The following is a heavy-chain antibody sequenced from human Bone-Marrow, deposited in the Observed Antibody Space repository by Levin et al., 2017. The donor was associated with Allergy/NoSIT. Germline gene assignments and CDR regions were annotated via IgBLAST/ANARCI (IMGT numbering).Heavy chain of an antibody. CDR2: INWKSDHI. D-gene: IGHD2-15*01. J-gene: IGHJ4*02. Sequence: GGSLRLSCAASGFAFDDYAMHWVRQAPGKGLEWVSGINWKSDHIGYADSVKGRFTVSRDNAKNSLYLQMNSLRAEDTALYYCAKEGGSGLYYFDYWGQGTLVTVSS. CDR1: GFAFDDYA. CDR3: AKEGGSGLYYFDY. V-gene: IGHV3-9*01.